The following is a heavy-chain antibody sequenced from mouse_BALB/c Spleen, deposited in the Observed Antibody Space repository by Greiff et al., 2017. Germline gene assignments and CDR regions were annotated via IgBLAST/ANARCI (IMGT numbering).Heavy chain of an antibody. Sequence: EVQLQESGPGLVKPSQSLSLTCSVTGYYITSGYFWYWIRQFPGNKQEWMGYISYDGSNKYNPYLKNRISITRDTSKNQFFLKLNSVTSEDTATYYCASYGNYSYWYFDVWGAGTTVTVSS. CDR1: GYYITSGYF. J-gene: IGHJ1*01. V-gene: IGHV3-6*02. D-gene: IGHD2-1*01. CDR3: ASYGNYSYWYFDV. CDR2: ISYDGSN.